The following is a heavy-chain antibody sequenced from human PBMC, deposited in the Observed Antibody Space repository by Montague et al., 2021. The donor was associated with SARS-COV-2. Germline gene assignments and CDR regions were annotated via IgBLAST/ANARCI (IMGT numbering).Heavy chain of an antibody. CDR2: IYYSGRT. D-gene: IGHD4-23*01. Sequence: SETLSLTCTVSGGSISSYYWSWIRQSPGKGLEWIGYIYYSGRTNYNPSLKSRVTISVDTSKNQFSLKMISVIATDTAVYYCVRGGGNSADYYHYGMDVWGQGTTVTVSS. J-gene: IGHJ6*02. CDR1: GGSISSYY. CDR3: VRGGGNSADYYHYGMDV. V-gene: IGHV4-59*01.